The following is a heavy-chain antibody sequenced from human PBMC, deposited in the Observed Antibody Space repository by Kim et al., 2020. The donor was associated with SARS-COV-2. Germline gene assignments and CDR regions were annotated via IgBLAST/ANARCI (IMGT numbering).Heavy chain of an antibody. CDR3: AKGELYYYDSSGTPLDI. D-gene: IGHD3-22*01. J-gene: IGHJ3*02. Sequence: VKGRFTISRDNSKNTLYLQMNSLRAEDTAVYYCAKGELYYYDSSGTPLDIWGQGTMVTVSS. V-gene: IGHV3-23*01.